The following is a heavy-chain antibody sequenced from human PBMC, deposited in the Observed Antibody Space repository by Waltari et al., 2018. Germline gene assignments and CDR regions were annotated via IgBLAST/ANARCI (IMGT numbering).Heavy chain of an antibody. CDR2: ITSSSSTI. CDR3: ARGAGSYQDFDY. CDR1: GFTFTRSS. D-gene: IGHD1-26*01. J-gene: IGHJ4*02. Sequence: EVQLVESGGGLEQPGGSLRLSCVASGFTFTRSSITWVRQSPGKGLELVSDITSSSSTIYYADSVKGRFNISRDNAKNSLYLQMNSLRAEDTAVYYCARGAGSYQDFDYWGQGTLVTVSS. V-gene: IGHV3-48*01.